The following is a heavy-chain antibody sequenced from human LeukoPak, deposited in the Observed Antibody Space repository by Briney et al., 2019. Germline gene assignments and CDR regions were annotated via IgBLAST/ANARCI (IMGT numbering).Heavy chain of an antibody. Sequence: GKSLKISCKASGYSFTSYWIGWVRQMPGKGLEWMGIIYPGDSDTRYRPSFQGQVTISVDKSISTAYLQWSSLKASDTAMYYCARPSSGWYFDSWGQGTLVTVSS. CDR3: ARPSSGWYFDS. D-gene: IGHD6-19*01. CDR2: IYPGDSDT. CDR1: GYSFTSYW. J-gene: IGHJ4*02. V-gene: IGHV5-51*01.